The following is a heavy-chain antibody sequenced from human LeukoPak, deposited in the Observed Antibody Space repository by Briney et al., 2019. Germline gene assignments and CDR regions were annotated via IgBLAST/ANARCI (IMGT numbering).Heavy chain of an antibody. Sequence: GRSLRLSCAASGFTFSSYSMNWVRQAPGKGLEWVSSISSSSSYIYYADSVKGRFTISRDNSKNTLYLQMNSLRAEDTAVYYCAKDGYSSGRNFDYWGQGTLVTVSS. CDR2: ISSSSSYI. CDR1: GFTFSSYS. D-gene: IGHD6-19*01. J-gene: IGHJ4*02. V-gene: IGHV3-21*04. CDR3: AKDGYSSGRNFDY.